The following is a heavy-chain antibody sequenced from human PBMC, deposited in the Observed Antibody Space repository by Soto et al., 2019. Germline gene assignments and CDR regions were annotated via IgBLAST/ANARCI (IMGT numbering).Heavy chain of an antibody. CDR3: ARRPTVGSFGMDV. J-gene: IGHJ6*02. D-gene: IGHD3-10*01. CDR2: INNSGRT. Sequence: WIRQPPGEGLEWIGSINNSGRTYYNPSLKSRVTISVDTSKNQFSLKLSSVTAADTAMYYCARRPTVGSFGMDVWGQGTTVTVSS. V-gene: IGHV4-38-2*01.